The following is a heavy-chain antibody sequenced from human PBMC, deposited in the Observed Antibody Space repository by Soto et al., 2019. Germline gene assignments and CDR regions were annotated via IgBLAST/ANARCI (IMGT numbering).Heavy chain of an antibody. V-gene: IGHV1-46*03. CDR1: GYTFTSYY. CDR2: INPSGGST. D-gene: IGHD2-21*01. J-gene: IGHJ4*02. CDR3: ARANRDHIVWLIATAPAPLFYD. Sequence: GASVKVSCKASGYTFTSYYMHWVRQAPGQGLEWMGIINPSGGSTSYAQKFQGRVTMTRDTSTSTVYMELSSLRSEDTAVYYCARANRDHIVWLIATAPAPLFYDWGKGTLVTVAS.